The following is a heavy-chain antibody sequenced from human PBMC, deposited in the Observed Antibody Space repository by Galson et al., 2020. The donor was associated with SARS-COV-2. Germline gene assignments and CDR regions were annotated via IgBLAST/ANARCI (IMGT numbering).Heavy chain of an antibody. V-gene: IGHV1-18*04. CDR1: GYTFTSYG. J-gene: IGHJ4*02. Sequence: ASVKVSCKASGYTFTSYGLTWVRQAPGQGPEWMGWISAYNGNTQYARNLQGRVTMTTDTSTTTAYMELRSLRSDDTAVYYCARDYQGTNIVVVPAAMFLGGQGTLVTVSS. CDR3: ARDYQGTNIVVVPAAMFL. CDR2: ISAYNGNT. D-gene: IGHD2-2*01.